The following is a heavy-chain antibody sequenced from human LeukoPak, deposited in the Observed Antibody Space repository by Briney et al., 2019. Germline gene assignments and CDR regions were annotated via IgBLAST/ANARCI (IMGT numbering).Heavy chain of an antibody. CDR2: ISDSGSST. V-gene: IGHV3-23*01. CDR3: AKDQGSVVVVVAASDY. CDR1: GFAFTTYA. J-gene: IGHJ4*02. D-gene: IGHD2-15*01. Sequence: GGSLRLSCAASGFAFTTYAMNWVRQAPGKGLEWVSCISDSGSSTYYADSVKGRFTISRDNSKNTLYLQMNSLRTEDTAVYYCAKDQGSVVVVVAASDYWGQGTLVTVSS.